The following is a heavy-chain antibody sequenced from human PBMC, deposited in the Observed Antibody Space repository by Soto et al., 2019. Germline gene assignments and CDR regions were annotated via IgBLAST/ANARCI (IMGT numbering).Heavy chain of an antibody. J-gene: IGHJ3*02. CDR1: GFTFSSYA. V-gene: IGHV3-23*01. Sequence: GGSLRLSCAASGFTFSSYAMSWVRQAPGKGLEWVSAISGSGGSTYYADSVKGRFTISRDNSKNTLYLQMNSLRAEDTAVYYCAKDLTATRTIFGVVISRSDAFDIWGQGTMVTVSS. CDR3: AKDLTATRTIFGVVISRSDAFDI. D-gene: IGHD3-3*01. CDR2: ISGSGGST.